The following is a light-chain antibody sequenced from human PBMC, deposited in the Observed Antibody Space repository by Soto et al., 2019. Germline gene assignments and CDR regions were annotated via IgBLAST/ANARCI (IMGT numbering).Light chain of an antibody. Sequence: QPVLTQPPSVSGAPGQRVTISCTGSSSNIGAGHDVHWYQQVPGTAPKLLVSGNTNRLSGVPDRFSGSNSGTSASLAITGLQAEDEADYYCQSFDSSLNGWVFGGGTKLTVL. CDR2: GNT. CDR3: QSFDSSLNGWV. V-gene: IGLV1-40*01. J-gene: IGLJ3*02. CDR1: SSNIGAGHD.